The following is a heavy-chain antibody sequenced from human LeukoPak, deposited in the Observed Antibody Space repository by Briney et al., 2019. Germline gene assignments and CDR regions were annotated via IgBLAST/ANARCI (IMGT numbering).Heavy chain of an antibody. CDR3: AKLGYSSGWYYDY. D-gene: IGHD6-19*01. J-gene: IGHJ4*02. Sequence: PGGSLRLSCAASGFTFSSYGMHWVRQAPGKGLEWVAVISYDGSNKYYADSVKGRFTISRDNSKNTLYLQMNSLRAGDTAVYYCAKLGYSSGWYYDYWGQGTLVTVSS. CDR2: ISYDGSNK. V-gene: IGHV3-30*18. CDR1: GFTFSSYG.